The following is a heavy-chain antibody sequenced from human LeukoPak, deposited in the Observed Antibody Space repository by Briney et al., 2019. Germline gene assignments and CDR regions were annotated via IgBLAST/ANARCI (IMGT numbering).Heavy chain of an antibody. CDR3: ARNHDEIAAYYMYG. J-gene: IGHJ6*03. CDR2: IIPIFGTA. Sequence: ASVKVSCEASGGTFSSYAISWVRQAPGQGLEWMGRIIPIFGTANYAQKFQGRVTITTDESTSTAYMELSSLRSEDTLVYYCARNHDEIAAYYMYGWGTRTTFTVS. CDR1: GGTFSSYA. D-gene: IGHD2-21*01. V-gene: IGHV1-69*05.